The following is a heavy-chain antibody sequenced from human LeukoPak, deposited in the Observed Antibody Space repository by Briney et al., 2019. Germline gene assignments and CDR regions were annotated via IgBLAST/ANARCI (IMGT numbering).Heavy chain of an antibody. CDR2: IWYDGSNK. Sequence: GGSLRLSCAASGFTFSSNGMHWAPQAPGKGLEWVAVIWYDGSNKYYADSVKGRFTISRDNSKNTLYLQMNSLRAEDTAVYYCARGVWGATTLLDDYWGQGTLVTVSS. V-gene: IGHV3-33*01. J-gene: IGHJ4*02. CDR3: ARGVWGATTLLDDY. CDR1: GFTFSSNG. D-gene: IGHD1-26*01.